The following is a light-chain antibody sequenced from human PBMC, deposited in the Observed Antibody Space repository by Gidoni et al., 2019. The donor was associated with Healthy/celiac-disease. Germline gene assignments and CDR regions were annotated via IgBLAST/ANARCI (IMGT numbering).Light chain of an antibody. CDR3: SSYTSSSTPHVV. J-gene: IGLJ2*01. CDR1: RSDVGGYNY. V-gene: IGLV2-14*01. CDR2: EVS. Sequence: QSALTQPASVSGSPGPSITISCTGTRSDVGGYNYVSWYQQHPGKAPKLMIYEVSNRPSGVSKRFSGSKSGNTASLTISGLQAEDEADYYCSSYTSSSTPHVVFGGGTKLTVL.